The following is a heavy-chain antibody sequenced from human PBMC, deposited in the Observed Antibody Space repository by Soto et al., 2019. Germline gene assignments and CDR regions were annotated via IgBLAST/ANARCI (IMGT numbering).Heavy chain of an antibody. CDR2: IYYSGST. CDR3: ARAGRWLQLFSYYCGMDV. J-gene: IGHJ6*02. Sequence: PSETLSLTCTVSGGSIISYYWSWIRQPPGKGLEWIGYIYYSGSTNYNPSLKSRVTISVDTSKNQFSLKLSSVTAADTAVYYCARAGRWLQLFSYYCGMDVWGQGTTVTVSS. D-gene: IGHD5-12*01. CDR1: GGSIISYY. V-gene: IGHV4-59*01.